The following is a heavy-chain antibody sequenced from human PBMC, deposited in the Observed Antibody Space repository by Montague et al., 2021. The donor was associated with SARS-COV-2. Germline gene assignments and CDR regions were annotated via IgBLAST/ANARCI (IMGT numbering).Heavy chain of an antibody. CDR1: GFSISTYY. CDR2: LYYSGST. J-gene: IGHJ5*01. CDR3: AAHPFKSPWDPRPFDS. D-gene: IGHD1-26*01. V-gene: IGHV4-59*08. Sequence: SETLSLTCSVSGFSISTYYWTWILQPPGKGLEWLAYLYYSGSTNYNPSLKSRVTISVDTSKNELSLMLSSVTAADTAVYFCAAHPFKSPWDPRPFDSWGQGALVIVSS.